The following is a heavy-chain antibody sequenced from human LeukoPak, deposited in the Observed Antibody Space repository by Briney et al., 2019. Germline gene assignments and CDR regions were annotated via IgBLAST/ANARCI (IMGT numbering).Heavy chain of an antibody. CDR2: ISSSSSTI. J-gene: IGHJ6*03. V-gene: IGHV3-48*01. CDR1: GFTFSSYG. CDR3: ARDAYTRSMDV. D-gene: IGHD3-16*01. Sequence: PGGSLRLSCAASGFTFSSYGMTWVRQAPGKGLEWVSYISSSSSTIYYADSVKGRFTISRDNAKSSLYLQLNSLRAEDTAVYYCARDAYTRSMDVWGKGTTVTISS.